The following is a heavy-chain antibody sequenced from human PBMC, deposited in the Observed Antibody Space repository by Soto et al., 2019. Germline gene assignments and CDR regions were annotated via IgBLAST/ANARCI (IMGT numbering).Heavy chain of an antibody. Sequence: SEPLSLTCTVSGGSVSSGSYYWSWIRQPPGKGLEWIGYIYYSGSTNYNPSLKSRVTISVDTSRNQFSLKLSSVTAADTAVYYCARDIQIAAAGTYYYYGMDVWGQGTTVTVSS. V-gene: IGHV4-61*01. CDR3: ARDIQIAAAGTYYYYGMDV. CDR2: IYYSGST. D-gene: IGHD6-13*01. CDR1: GGSVSSGSYY. J-gene: IGHJ6*02.